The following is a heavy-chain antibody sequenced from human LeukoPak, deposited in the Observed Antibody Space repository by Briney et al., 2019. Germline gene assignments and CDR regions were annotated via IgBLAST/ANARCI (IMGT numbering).Heavy chain of an antibody. D-gene: IGHD3-10*01. CDR1: GGSISSSNYY. CDR2: IYYSGST. Sequence: SETLSLTCTVSGGSISSSNYYWGWIRQPPGKGLEWIGSIYYSGSTYYTPSLKSRVTISVDTSKNQFSLKLSSVTAADTAVYYCASLYGSGSYYPSDYWGQGTLVTVSS. V-gene: IGHV4-39*07. J-gene: IGHJ4*02. CDR3: ASLYGSGSYYPSDY.